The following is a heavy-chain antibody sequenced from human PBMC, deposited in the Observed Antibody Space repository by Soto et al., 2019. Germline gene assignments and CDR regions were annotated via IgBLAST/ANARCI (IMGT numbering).Heavy chain of an antibody. CDR1: GFTVSSNY. J-gene: IGHJ5*02. CDR2: IYSGGST. Sequence: GGSLRLSCAASGFTVSSNYMSWVRQAPGKGLEWVSVIYSGGSTYYADSVKGRFTISRDNSKNTLYLQMNSLRAEDTAVYYCAVVATDTGWFDPWCQGTLVTVSS. V-gene: IGHV3-53*01. D-gene: IGHD5-12*01. CDR3: AVVATDTGWFDP.